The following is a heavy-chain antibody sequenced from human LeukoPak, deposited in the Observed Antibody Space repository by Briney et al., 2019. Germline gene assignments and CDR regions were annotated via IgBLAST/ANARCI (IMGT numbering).Heavy chain of an antibody. Sequence: SETLSLTCTVSGGSISSSSYYWGWIRQPPGKGLEWIGSIYYSGSTYYNPSLKSRVTISVDTSKNQFSLKLSSVTAADTAVYYCARLHSPIFGVVPPKGWFDPWGQGTLVTVSS. D-gene: IGHD3-3*01. CDR1: GGSISSSSYY. J-gene: IGHJ5*02. CDR2: IYYSGST. CDR3: ARLHSPIFGVVPPKGWFDP. V-gene: IGHV4-39*01.